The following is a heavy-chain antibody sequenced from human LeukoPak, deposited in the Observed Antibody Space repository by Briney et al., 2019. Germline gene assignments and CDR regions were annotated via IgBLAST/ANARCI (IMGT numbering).Heavy chain of an antibody. D-gene: IGHD3-22*01. CDR2: INPNSGGT. CDR1: GHTFTGYY. J-gene: IGHJ3*02. CDR3: ARVKSYYYDTSDKDAFDI. V-gene: IGHV1-2*02. Sequence: ASVKVSCKASGHTFTGYYMHWVRQAPGQGLEWMGWINPNSGGTNYAQKFQGRVTMTRDTSTSTVYMELSSLRSEDTAVYYCARVKSYYYDTSDKDAFDIWGQGTMVTVPS.